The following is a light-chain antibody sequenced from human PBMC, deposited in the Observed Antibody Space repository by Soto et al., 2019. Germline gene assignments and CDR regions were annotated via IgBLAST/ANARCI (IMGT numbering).Light chain of an antibody. Sequence: DIQMTQSPSSLSASVGDRVTIACRASQTISSYLNWYQVKAGTAPKLLIYAASTLQSGVPSRFSGIGSGTDFFLTISSLQPEDFATYFCQQSYSTPYTFGQGTKLEIK. CDR3: QQSYSTPYT. V-gene: IGKV1-39*01. J-gene: IGKJ2*01. CDR1: QTISSY. CDR2: AAS.